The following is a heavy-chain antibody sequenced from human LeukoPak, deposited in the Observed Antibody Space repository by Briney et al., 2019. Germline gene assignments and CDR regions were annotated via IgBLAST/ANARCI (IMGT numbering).Heavy chain of an antibody. V-gene: IGHV3-21*01. CDR2: ISSSSLSYI. D-gene: IGHD5-24*01. J-gene: IGHJ4*02. Sequence: PGGSLRLSCAASGFTFNSYSMNWVRQAPGKGLEWVSSISSSSLSYIYYADSVKGRFTIFRDNAKNSLYLQMNSLRAEDTAVYYCARDRWLQPQGYFDYWGRGTPFPVSS. CDR1: GFTFNSYS. CDR3: ARDRWLQPQGYFDY.